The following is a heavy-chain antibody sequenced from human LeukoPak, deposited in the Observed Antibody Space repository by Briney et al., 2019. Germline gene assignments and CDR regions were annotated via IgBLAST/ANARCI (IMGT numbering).Heavy chain of an antibody. Sequence: GGSLRLSCAASGFTFSSSWMHWVRQAPGKGLVRVSRINHDGSTTNYVDSVKGRFTISRDNPKNTLYLQMNSLRAEDTAVFYCVRDRYYGMDVWGQGTTVTVSS. CDR1: GFTFSSSW. J-gene: IGHJ6*02. V-gene: IGHV3-74*01. CDR3: VRDRYYGMDV. CDR2: INHDGSTT.